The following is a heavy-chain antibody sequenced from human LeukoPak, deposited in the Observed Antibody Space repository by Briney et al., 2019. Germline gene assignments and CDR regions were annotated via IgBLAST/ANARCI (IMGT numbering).Heavy chain of an antibody. CDR3: ARDRRYSSSWYREFDY. Sequence: GGSLRLSCAASGFTFSSYSMNWVRQAPGKGLEWVSSISSSSSYIYYADSVKGRFTISRDNAKNSLYLQMNSLRAEDTAVYYCARDRRYSSSWYREFDYWGQGTLVTVSS. V-gene: IGHV3-21*01. CDR2: ISSSSSYI. CDR1: GFTFSSYS. J-gene: IGHJ4*02. D-gene: IGHD6-13*01.